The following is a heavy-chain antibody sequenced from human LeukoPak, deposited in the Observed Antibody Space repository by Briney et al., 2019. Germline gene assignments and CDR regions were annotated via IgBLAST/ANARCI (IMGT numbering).Heavy chain of an antibody. CDR1: GFTVSTKY. CDR3: ARVGDHFHWYLDL. V-gene: IGHV3-53*01. CDR2: LYSGSDT. J-gene: IGHJ2*01. D-gene: IGHD3-10*01. Sequence: PGGSLRLSCAASGFTVSTKYMNWVRQAPGKGLEWVSILYSGSDTYYADSVKGRFTISRDSSNNILSLQMNNLRAEDTAVYYCARVGDHFHWYLDLWGRGTLVTVSS.